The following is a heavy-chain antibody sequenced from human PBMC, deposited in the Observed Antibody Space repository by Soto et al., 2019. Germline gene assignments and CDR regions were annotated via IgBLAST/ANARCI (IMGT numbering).Heavy chain of an antibody. CDR2: LSSSSTYI. Sequence: EVQLVESGGGLVKPGGSLRLSCAASGFTFSSYNMNWVRQAPGKGLEWVSSLSSSSTYIYYADSVKGRFTISRDNAKDSLYLQMNSRRAQHTTVSYCAGGVINYSDYRSMDVWGKGTMVTVSS. CDR1: GFTFSSYN. V-gene: IGHV3-21*01. J-gene: IGHJ6*03. D-gene: IGHD4-17*01. CDR3: AGGVINYSDYRSMDV.